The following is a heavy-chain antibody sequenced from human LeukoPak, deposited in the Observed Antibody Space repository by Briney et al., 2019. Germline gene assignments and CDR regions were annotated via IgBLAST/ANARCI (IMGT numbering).Heavy chain of an antibody. D-gene: IGHD5-12*01. V-gene: IGHV3-48*01. J-gene: IGHJ5*02. CDR3: ARDAGNSGYGCDL. CDR1: GFIFSQYS. CDR2: IRSSSET. Sequence: GGSLRLSCAASGFIFSQYSMNWVRQAPGKGLEWVSHIRSSSETFYADSVKGRFTISRDDARNSLYLQMNNLRGEDTAIYYCARDAGNSGYGCDLWGQGTLVTVSS.